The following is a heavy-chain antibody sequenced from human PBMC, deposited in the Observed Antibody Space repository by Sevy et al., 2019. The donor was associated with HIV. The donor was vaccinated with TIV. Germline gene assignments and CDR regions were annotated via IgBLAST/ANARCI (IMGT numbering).Heavy chain of an antibody. CDR3: AKGFCSGATCPRDYYYYGMDV. CDR2: ISGSGRFT. CDR1: EFTFSSYA. Sequence: GGSLRVSCSASEFTFSSYAMSWVRQAPGKGLEWVSSISGSGRFTYYADFVEGRFIISRDNSKNTLSLQMNSLRAEDTAVYYCAKGFCSGATCPRDYYYYGMDVWGQGTTVTVSS. D-gene: IGHD2-15*01. J-gene: IGHJ6*02. V-gene: IGHV3-23*01.